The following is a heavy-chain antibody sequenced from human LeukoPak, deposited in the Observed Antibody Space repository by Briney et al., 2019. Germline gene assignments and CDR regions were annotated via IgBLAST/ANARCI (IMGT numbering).Heavy chain of an antibody. Sequence: SETLSLTCTVSGYSISSGYYWGWIRQPPGKGLEWIGSIYYSGSTYYNPSLKSRVTISVDTSKNQFSLKLSSVTAADTAVYYCARGPSYDGAGYWGQGTLVTVSS. V-gene: IGHV4-38-2*02. D-gene: IGHD4-17*01. CDR1: GYSISSGYY. CDR3: ARGPSYDGAGY. J-gene: IGHJ4*02. CDR2: IYYSGST.